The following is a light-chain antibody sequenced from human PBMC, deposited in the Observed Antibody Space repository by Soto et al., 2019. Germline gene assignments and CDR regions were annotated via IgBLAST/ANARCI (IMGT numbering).Light chain of an antibody. Sequence: QSALTQPASVSGSPGQSITISCTGTSSDVGTYNFVSWYQQRPGKAPTLMIFEDDQRPSGVSFRFSGSKSGNTASLTISGLQAEDEADYYCCLYAGSNTYVFGTGTKLTVL. J-gene: IGLJ1*01. V-gene: IGLV2-23*01. CDR2: EDD. CDR3: CLYAGSNTYV. CDR1: SSDVGTYNF.